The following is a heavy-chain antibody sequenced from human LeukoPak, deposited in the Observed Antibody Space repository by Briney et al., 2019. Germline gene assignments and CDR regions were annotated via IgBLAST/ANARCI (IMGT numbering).Heavy chain of an antibody. J-gene: IGHJ3*02. CDR3: ATTLRRGYSYGLGAFDI. Sequence: PGGSLRLSCAASGFTFSSYAMSGVRQAPGKGLEWGSAISGSGGSTYYADSVKGRCTISRDNSKNTLYLQMNSLRAEHTAVYYCATTLRRGYSYGLGAFDIWGQGTMVTVSS. V-gene: IGHV3-23*01. CDR1: GFTFSSYA. D-gene: IGHD5-18*01. CDR2: ISGSGGST.